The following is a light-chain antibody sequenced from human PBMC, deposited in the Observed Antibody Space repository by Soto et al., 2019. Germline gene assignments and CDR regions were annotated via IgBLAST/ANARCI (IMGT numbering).Light chain of an antibody. Sequence: SALTQPPSASGSPGQSVTISCTGTSSDVGGYDYVSWHQQHPGKAPKVIIYEVSKRPSGVPDRFSGSKSGNTASLTVSGLQAEDEADYYCSSYAGSNNYVFGIGTKLTVL. CDR1: SSDVGGYDY. J-gene: IGLJ1*01. CDR2: EVS. CDR3: SSYAGSNNYV. V-gene: IGLV2-8*01.